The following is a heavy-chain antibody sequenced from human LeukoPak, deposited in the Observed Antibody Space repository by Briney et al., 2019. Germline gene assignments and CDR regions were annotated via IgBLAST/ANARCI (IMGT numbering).Heavy chain of an antibody. D-gene: IGHD6-19*01. V-gene: IGHV1-24*01. CDR1: GYTLTELS. CDR2: FDPEDGET. CDR3: ASSVAAVAGAGYLFDY. J-gene: IGHJ4*02. Sequence: GASVKVSCKVSGYTLTELSMHWVRQAPGKGLEWMGGFDPEDGETIYAQKFQGRVTMTEDTSTDTAYMELSSLRSEDTAVYYCASSVAAVAGAGYLFDYWGQGTLVTVSS.